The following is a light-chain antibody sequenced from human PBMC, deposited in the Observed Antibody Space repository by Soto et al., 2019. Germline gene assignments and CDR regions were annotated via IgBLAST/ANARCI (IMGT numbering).Light chain of an antibody. CDR2: GDD. J-gene: IGLJ1*01. V-gene: IGLV1-44*01. CDR3: ASWDDSLDVFV. Sequence: QSALTQPPSASGTPGQRVTISCSGSSSSIGANRVSWYQQVPRTAPKLLIYGDDRRPSGVPDRFSGSNSGTSASLAISGLQSEDEADYYCASWDDSLDVFVFGTGTKVTVL. CDR1: SSSIGANR.